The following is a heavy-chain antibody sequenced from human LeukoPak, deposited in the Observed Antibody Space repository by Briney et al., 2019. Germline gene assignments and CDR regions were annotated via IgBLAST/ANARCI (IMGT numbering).Heavy chain of an antibody. D-gene: IGHD3-3*01. CDR2: ISYDGSNK. CDR1: GFTFSSYA. V-gene: IGHV3-30-3*01. Sequence: GGSLRLSCAASGFTFSSYAMHWVRQAPGKGLEWVAVISYDGSNKYYADSVKGRFIISRDNSKNTLYLQMNSLRAEDTAVYYCARDSITIFGVINYWGQGTLVTVSS. CDR3: ARDSITIFGVINY. J-gene: IGHJ4*02.